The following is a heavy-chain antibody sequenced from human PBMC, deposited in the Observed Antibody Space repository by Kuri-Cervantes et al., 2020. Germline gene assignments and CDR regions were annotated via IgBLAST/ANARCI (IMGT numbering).Heavy chain of an antibody. CDR3: AREGNLGVSGSYDAFDY. Sequence: GGSLRLSCAASGFTFSSYAMHWVRQAPGEGLEWVAVISYDGSNKYYADSVKGRFTISRDNSKNTLYLQMNSLRAEDTAVYYCAREGNLGVSGSYDAFDYWGQGTLVTVSS. CDR1: GFTFSSYA. J-gene: IGHJ4*02. V-gene: IGHV3-30-3*01. D-gene: IGHD1-26*01. CDR2: ISYDGSNK.